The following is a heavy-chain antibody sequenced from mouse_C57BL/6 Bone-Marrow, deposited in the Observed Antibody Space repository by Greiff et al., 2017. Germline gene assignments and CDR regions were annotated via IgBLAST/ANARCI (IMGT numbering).Heavy chain of an antibody. J-gene: IGHJ4*01. CDR3: ARYPYGKGAMDY. Sequence: QVQLQQPGAELVKPGASVKMSCKASGYTFTSYWITWVKQRPGQGLEWIGDIYPGSGSTNYNEKFKSKATLTVDTSSSTAYMQLSSLTSEDSAGYYCARYPYGKGAMDYWGQGTSVTVSS. CDR1: GYTFTSYW. D-gene: IGHD2-1*01. V-gene: IGHV1-55*01. CDR2: IYPGSGST.